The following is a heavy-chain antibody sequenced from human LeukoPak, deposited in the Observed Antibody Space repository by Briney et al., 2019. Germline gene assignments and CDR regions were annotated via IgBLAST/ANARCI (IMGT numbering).Heavy chain of an antibody. J-gene: IGHJ4*02. Sequence: SETLSLTCAVYGGSFSGYYGSWIRQPPGKGLEWIGEINHSGSTNYNPSLKSRVTISVDTSKNQFSLKLSSVTAADTAVYYCARVAGHFDYWGQGTLVTVSS. D-gene: IGHD6-19*01. CDR2: INHSGST. V-gene: IGHV4-34*01. CDR1: GGSFSGYY. CDR3: ARVAGHFDY.